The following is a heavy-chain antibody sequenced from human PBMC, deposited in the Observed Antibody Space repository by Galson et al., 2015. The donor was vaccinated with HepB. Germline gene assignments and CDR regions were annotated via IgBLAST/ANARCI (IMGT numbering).Heavy chain of an antibody. J-gene: IGHJ3*02. D-gene: IGHD7-27*01. CDR2: ISAYNGNT. CDR3: ARDDWGSDAFDI. Sequence: SVKVSCKASGGTFSSYAISWVRQAPGQGLEWMGWISAYNGNTNYAQKLQGRVTMTTDTSTSTAYMELRSLRSDDTAVYYCARDDWGSDAFDIWGQGTMVTVSS. V-gene: IGHV1-18*01. CDR1: GGTFSSYA.